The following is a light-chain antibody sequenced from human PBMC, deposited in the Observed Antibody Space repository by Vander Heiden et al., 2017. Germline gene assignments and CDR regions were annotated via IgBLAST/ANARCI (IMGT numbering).Light chain of an antibody. V-gene: IGKV2-28*01. CDR3: MQAQQTPWT. J-gene: IGKJ1*01. CDR1: QSLLDRNGYNC. CDR2: LAS. Sequence: EIAMTQSPLSLPVTPGQAASISCRSSQSLLDRNGYNCLDWFVQRPGQSPQLLIYLASNRVSGVPDRCSGSGSGTEFTLKISRVEPDDVGIYYCMQAQQTPWTFGQGTKVEIK.